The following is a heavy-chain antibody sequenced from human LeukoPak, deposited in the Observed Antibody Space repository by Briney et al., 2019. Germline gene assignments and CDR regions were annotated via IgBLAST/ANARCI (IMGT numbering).Heavy chain of an antibody. CDR2: IGTAGDT. Sequence: GGSLTLSCAACGFTFSSYDMYWVRQATGKGLEWVSAIGTAGDTYYPGSVKGQFTISRENAKNSLYLQMNSLRAEDMAVYYCARDLAMRDGGYWGQGTLVTVSS. CDR3: ARDLAMRDGGY. J-gene: IGHJ4*02. CDR1: GFTFSSYD. V-gene: IGHV3-13*03. D-gene: IGHD3-10*01.